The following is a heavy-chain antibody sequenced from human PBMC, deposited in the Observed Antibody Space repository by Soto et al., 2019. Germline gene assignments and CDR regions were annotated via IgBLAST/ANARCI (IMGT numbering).Heavy chain of an antibody. J-gene: IGHJ6*02. CDR3: ASPSRRIPAATYYCYGMDV. V-gene: IGHV3-48*02. D-gene: IGHD2-2*01. Sequence: GGSLRLSCAASGFTFSSYSMNWVRQAPGKGLEWVSYISSSSSTIYYADSVKGRFTISRDNAKNSLYLQMNSLRDEDTAVYYCASPSRRIPAATYYCYGMDVWGQGTTVTVSS. CDR2: ISSSSSTI. CDR1: GFTFSSYS.